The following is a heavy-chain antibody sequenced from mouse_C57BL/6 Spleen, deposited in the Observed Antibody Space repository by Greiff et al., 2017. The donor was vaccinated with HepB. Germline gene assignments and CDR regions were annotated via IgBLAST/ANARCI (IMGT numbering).Heavy chain of an antibody. Sequence: VQLQQSGAELVRPGASVTLSCKASGYTFTDYEMHWVKQTPVHGLEWIGAIDPETGGTAYNQKFKGKAILTADTSSSTAYMELRSLTSEDSAVYYCTRRGITTVVVPYFDYWGQGTTLTVSS. V-gene: IGHV1-15*01. D-gene: IGHD1-1*01. CDR3: TRRGITTVVVPYFDY. CDR1: GYTFTDYE. CDR2: IDPETGGT. J-gene: IGHJ2*01.